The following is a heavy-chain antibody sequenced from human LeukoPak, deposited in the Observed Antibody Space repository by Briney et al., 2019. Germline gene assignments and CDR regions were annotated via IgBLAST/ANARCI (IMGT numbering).Heavy chain of an antibody. CDR1: GFTVSNNY. Sequence: GGSLRLSCAASGFTVSNNYMSWVRQAPGKGLEWVSAISGSGGSTYYADSVKGRFTISRDNSKNTLYLQMNSLRAEDTAVYYCAKALLWFGEYPRDFDYWGQGTLVTVSS. V-gene: IGHV3-23*01. CDR2: ISGSGGST. D-gene: IGHD3-10*01. CDR3: AKALLWFGEYPRDFDY. J-gene: IGHJ4*02.